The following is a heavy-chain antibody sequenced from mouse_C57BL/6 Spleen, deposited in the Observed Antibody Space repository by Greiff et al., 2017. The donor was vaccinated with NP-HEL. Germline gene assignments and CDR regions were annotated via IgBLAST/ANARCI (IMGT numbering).Heavy chain of an antibody. CDR2: IDPSDSYT. D-gene: IGHD2-4*01. V-gene: IGHV1-59*01. Sequence: QVQLQQPGAELVRPGTSVKLSCKASGYTFTSYWMHWVKQRPGQGLEWIGVIDPSDSYTNYNPKFKGKATLTVDTSSSTAYMQLSSLTSEDSAVYYCARSNDDDDAFAYWGQGTLVTVSA. CDR1: GYTFTSYW. CDR3: ARSNDDDDAFAY. J-gene: IGHJ3*01.